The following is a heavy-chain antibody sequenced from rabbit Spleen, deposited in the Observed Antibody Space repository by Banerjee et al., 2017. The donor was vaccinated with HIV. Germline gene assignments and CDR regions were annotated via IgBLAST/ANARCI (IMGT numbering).Heavy chain of an antibody. Sequence: QEQLVESGGGLVQPEGSLKLSCTASGFSFSGKAVMCWVRQAPGKGLEWIGCIYTGSSDITYYASWAKGRFTITRSTSLNTVTLQPNSLTAADTATYFCARYSDSGYGLWGQGTLVTVS. D-gene: IGHD1-1*01. CDR3: ARYSDSGYGL. CDR1: GFSFSGKAV. CDR2: IYTGSSDIT. V-gene: IGHV1S45*01. J-gene: IGHJ6*01.